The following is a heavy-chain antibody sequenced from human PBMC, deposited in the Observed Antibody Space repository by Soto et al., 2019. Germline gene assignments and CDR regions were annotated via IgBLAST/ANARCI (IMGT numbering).Heavy chain of an antibody. CDR1: GFTFSNAW. J-gene: IGHJ5*02. Sequence: GGSLRLSCAASGFTFSNAWMVWVRQAPGKGLEWLSYISPGSRYPAYADSVKGRFTISRDNAKRSLYLQMMSLTAEDTAIYYCVRGGGGGLFDPWGQGTMVTVSS. CDR2: ISPGSRYP. CDR3: VRGGGGGLFDP. D-gene: IGHD2-15*01. V-gene: IGHV3-11*06.